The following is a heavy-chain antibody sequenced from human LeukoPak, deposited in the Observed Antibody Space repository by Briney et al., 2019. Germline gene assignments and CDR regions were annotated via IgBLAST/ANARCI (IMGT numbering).Heavy chain of an antibody. CDR3: ATYRQIQVPFEF. CDR2: IFPSSDEI. CDR1: GFTFSDFP. Sequence: GGSLRLSCAASGFTFSDFPMIWVRQAPGKGLEWVSSIFPSSDEIHYADSVKGRFTISRDNSKSTLSLQMDSLRAEDTATYYCATYRQIQVPFEFWGQGTLVTVSS. J-gene: IGHJ4*02. V-gene: IGHV3-23*01. D-gene: IGHD5-18*01.